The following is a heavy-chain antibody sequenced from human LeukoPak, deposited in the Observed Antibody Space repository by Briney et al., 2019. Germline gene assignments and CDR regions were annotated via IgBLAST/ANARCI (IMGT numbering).Heavy chain of an antibody. CDR1: GFTFSSYA. CDR3: AKDAVLPRYDILPGTYNTVFDY. J-gene: IGHJ4*02. Sequence: GGSLRLSCAASGFTFSSYAMSWVRQAPGKGLEWVSAISGSGGSTYYADSVKGRFTISRDNSKNTLYLQMNRLRAEDTAVYYCAKDAVLPRYDILPGTYNTVFDYWGQGTLFTVSS. V-gene: IGHV3-23*01. D-gene: IGHD3-9*01. CDR2: ISGSGGST.